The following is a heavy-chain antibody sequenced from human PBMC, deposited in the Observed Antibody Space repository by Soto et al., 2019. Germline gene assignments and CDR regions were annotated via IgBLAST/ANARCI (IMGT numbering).Heavy chain of an antibody. CDR2: ISGVDNNR. J-gene: IGHJ6*02. CDR3: ARDRVRGALPQYGMDV. V-gene: IGHV3-21*01. CDR1: GLTFLGYS. D-gene: IGHD3-10*01. Sequence: EVQLVESGGGLVKPGGALTLPAAAFGLTFLGYSRTWAPQLPGKGLEGVPSISGVDNNRYYPAPGKGRFTISRDNAKNSLFLHLSGLTADDTAVYYCARDRVRGALPQYGMDVWGQGTTVTVSS.